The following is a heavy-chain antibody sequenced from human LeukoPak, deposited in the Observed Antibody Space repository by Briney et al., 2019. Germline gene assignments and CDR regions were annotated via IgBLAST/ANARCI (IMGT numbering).Heavy chain of an antibody. CDR2: INHSGTT. J-gene: IGHJ4*02. D-gene: IGHD6-13*01. CDR1: NYFLSSGYY. V-gene: IGHV4-38-2*01. Sequence: SETLSLTCAVSNYFLSSGYYWGWLRKPPGKGLEWFGSINHSGTTCYNPSLKSRLTISVDTSKNQFSLRLSSVTAADTAVYYCAKLAATGGFDYWGQGTLVTVSS. CDR3: AKLAATGGFDY.